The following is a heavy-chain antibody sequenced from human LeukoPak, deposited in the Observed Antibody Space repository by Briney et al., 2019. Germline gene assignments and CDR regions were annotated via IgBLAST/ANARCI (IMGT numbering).Heavy chain of an antibody. V-gene: IGHV3-23*01. J-gene: IGHJ4*02. CDR3: AKENPGITMVRGVPMYYFDY. Sequence: GGSLRLSCAASGFTFSSYAMSWVCQAPGKGLEWVSAISGSGSSTYYADSVKGRFTISRDNSKNTLYLQMNSLRAEDTAVYYCAKENPGITMVRGVPMYYFDYWGQGTLVTVSS. CDR2: ISGSGSST. CDR1: GFTFSSYA. D-gene: IGHD3-10*01.